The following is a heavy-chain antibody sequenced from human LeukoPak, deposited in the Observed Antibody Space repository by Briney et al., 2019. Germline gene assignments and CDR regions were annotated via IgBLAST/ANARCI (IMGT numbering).Heavy chain of an antibody. Sequence: GASVKVSCKASGGTFSSYAISWVRQAPGQGLEWMGWINPNSGATNYAQKLQGRVTMTRNTSISTAYMELSRLRSDDTAVYYCARGPLPGRSSPNNNWFDPWGQGTLVTVSS. CDR1: GGTFSSYA. V-gene: IGHV1-2*02. J-gene: IGHJ5*02. CDR3: ARGPLPGRSSPNNNWFDP. CDR2: INPNSGAT. D-gene: IGHD2-2*01.